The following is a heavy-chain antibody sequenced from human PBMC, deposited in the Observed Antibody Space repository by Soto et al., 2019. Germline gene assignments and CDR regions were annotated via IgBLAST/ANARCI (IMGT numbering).Heavy chain of an antibody. J-gene: IGHJ4*02. CDR3: AKTPTVTTRYYFDY. Sequence: GGSLRLSCAASGFTFSSYAMSWVRQAPGKGLEWVSAISGSGGSTYYADSVKGRFTISRDNSKNTLYLQMNSLRAEDTAEYYCAKTPTVTTRYYFDYWGRGTLVTVSS. CDR1: GFTFSSYA. D-gene: IGHD4-17*01. CDR2: ISGSGGST. V-gene: IGHV3-23*01.